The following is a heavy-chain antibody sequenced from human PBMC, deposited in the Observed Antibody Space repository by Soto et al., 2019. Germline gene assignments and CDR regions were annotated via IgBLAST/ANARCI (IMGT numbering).Heavy chain of an antibody. D-gene: IGHD2-15*01. CDR3: AREERYCSGGSCYSGTPQRNWFDP. V-gene: IGHV4-4*07. CDR2: IYATGTT. Sequence: SSETLSLTCTVSGASISGYYWSWIRKSAGKGLEWIGRIYATGTTDYNPSLKSRVMMSVDTSKNQFSLKLSSVTAADTAVYYCAREERYCSGGSCYSGTPQRNWFDPWGQGTLVTVSS. J-gene: IGHJ5*02. CDR1: GASISGYY.